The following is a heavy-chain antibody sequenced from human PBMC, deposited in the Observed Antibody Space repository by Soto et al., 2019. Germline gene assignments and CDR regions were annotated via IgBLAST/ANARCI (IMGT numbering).Heavy chain of an antibody. V-gene: IGHV3-21*01. Sequence: EVQVVESGGDLVKAGGSLRLSCAASGFIFSNYNMNWVRQAPGKGLEWVSSISTSSTDIHYADSVKGRFTISRDDAKNSVYLQMSNLRAEDTAVYYCARIWRPPIYSSGWYYSDYWGQGTLVTVTS. CDR1: GFIFSNYN. J-gene: IGHJ4*02. CDR2: ISTSSTDI. CDR3: ARIWRPPIYSSGWYYSDY. D-gene: IGHD6-19*01.